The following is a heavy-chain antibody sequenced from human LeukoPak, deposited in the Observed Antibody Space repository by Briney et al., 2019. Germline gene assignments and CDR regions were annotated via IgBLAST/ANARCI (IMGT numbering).Heavy chain of an antibody. V-gene: IGHV4-4*02. J-gene: IGHJ6*03. D-gene: IGHD1-26*01. CDR2: IYHSGST. CDR1: GGSISSSNW. Sequence: SETLSLTCAVSGGSISSSNWWSWVRQPPGKGLEWIGEIYHSGSTNYNPSLKSRVTISVDKSKNQFSLKLSSVTAADTAAYYCARDRSGSYYGYYYYYMDVWGKGTTVTVSS. CDR3: ARDRSGSYYGYYYYYMDV.